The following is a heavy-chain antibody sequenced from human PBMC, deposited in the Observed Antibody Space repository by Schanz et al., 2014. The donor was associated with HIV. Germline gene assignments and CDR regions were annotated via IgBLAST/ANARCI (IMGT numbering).Heavy chain of an antibody. D-gene: IGHD1-1*01. J-gene: IGHJ4*02. Sequence: QVQLVESGGGVVQPGGSLRLSCAASGFTFSSYGMHWVRQAPGKGLEWVAVIWNDGSNKYYADSVKGRFTISRDNSKNTLYLQMNSLRAEDTAVYYCAKRRDSGYAYFDYWGQGTLVTVSS. CDR2: IWNDGSNK. V-gene: IGHV3-30*02. CDR3: AKRRDSGYAYFDY. CDR1: GFTFSSYG.